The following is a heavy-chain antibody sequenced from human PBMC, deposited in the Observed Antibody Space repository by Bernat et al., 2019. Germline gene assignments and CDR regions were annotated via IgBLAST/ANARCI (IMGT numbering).Heavy chain of an antibody. Sequence: QVQLQQSGPGLVKPSQTLSLTCAISGDSVSSNSAAWNWIRQSPSRGLEWLGRTYYRSKWYNDYAVSVKSRLPITPDTPKSRFSLSLNSGTPEDTAVYYGAGSWMGNLPPRPPFFAYWGQGTLFTVSS. CDR3: AGSWMGNLPPRPPFFAY. J-gene: IGHJ4*02. V-gene: IGHV6-1*01. CDR1: GDSVSSNSAA. D-gene: IGHD4-23*01. CDR2: TYYRSKWYN.